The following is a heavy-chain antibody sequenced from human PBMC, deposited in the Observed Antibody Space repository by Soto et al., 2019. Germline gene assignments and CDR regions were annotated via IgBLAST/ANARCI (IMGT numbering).Heavy chain of an antibody. CDR2: ITSDGKSK. D-gene: IGHD2-21*02. Sequence: GSLRLSCAASGFNFTNHWMHWVRQAPGKGLVWVSRITSDGKSKAYAESVKGRFAISRDNAKNTVYLQMNGLTVEDTAVYYCARESGDWPLNWFDPWGQGTLVTVSS. J-gene: IGHJ5*02. CDR3: ARESGDWPLNWFDP. V-gene: IGHV3-74*01. CDR1: GFNFTNHW.